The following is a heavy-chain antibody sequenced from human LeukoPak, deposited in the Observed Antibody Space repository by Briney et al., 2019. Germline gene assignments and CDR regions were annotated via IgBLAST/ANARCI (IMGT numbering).Heavy chain of an antibody. V-gene: IGHV3-48*04. J-gene: IGHJ4*02. CDR3: ARDYCSGPKCYFIDY. Sequence: GRSLRLSCAAPGFTFSNYSMNWVRQAPGKGLEWVSYITSSSTVYYAGSVKGRFTISRDNAKNSLFLQMNSLRAEDTAVYYCARDYCSGPKCYFIDYWGQGALVTVSS. D-gene: IGHD2-15*01. CDR1: GFTFSNYS. CDR2: ITSSSTV.